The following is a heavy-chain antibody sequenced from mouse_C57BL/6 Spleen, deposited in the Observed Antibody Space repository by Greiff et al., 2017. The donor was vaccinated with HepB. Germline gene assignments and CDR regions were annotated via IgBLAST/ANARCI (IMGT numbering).Heavy chain of an antibody. D-gene: IGHD2-3*01. V-gene: IGHV5-12*01. CDR3: ARHDGYFDY. CDR2: ISNGGGCT. CDR1: GFTFSDYY. Sequence: EVQGVESGGGLVQPGGSLKLSCAASGFTFSDYYMYWVRQTPEKRLEWVAYISNGGGCTYYPDTVKGRFTISRDNAKNTLYLQMSRLKSEDTAMYYCARHDGYFDYWGQGTTLTVSS. J-gene: IGHJ2*01.